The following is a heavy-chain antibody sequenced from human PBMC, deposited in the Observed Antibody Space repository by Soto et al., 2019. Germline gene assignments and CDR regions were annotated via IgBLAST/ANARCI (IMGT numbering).Heavy chain of an antibody. CDR3: ARCRRDRYQLLYYFDD. D-gene: IGHD2-2*01. J-gene: IGHJ4*02. Sequence: LSLTCTVSGGSISSGDYYWSWIRQPPGKGLEWIGYIYYSGSTYYNPSLKSRVTISVDTSKNQFSLKLSSVTAADTAVYYCARCRRDRYQLLYYFDDWGQGTLVTVSS. CDR2: IYYSGST. CDR1: GGSISSGDYY. V-gene: IGHV4-30-4*01.